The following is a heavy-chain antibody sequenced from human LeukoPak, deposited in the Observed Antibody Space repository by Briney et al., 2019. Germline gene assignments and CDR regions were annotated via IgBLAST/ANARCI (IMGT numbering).Heavy chain of an antibody. D-gene: IGHD3-16*01. Sequence: SETLSLTCTVTGSSMGNYFWSWFRQPPGEGLDWIGIIHTSGLTDYNPSLKSRVTISIDTSKRQFSLGLNSVTAADTAVYYCARHKGGRYSESYLDSWGQATLVTVSS. V-gene: IGHV4-4*09. CDR1: GSSMGNYF. CDR2: IHTSGLT. J-gene: IGHJ4*02. CDR3: ARHKGGRYSESYLDS.